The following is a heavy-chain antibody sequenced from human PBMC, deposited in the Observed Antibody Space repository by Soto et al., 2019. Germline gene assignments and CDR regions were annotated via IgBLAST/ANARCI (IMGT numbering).Heavy chain of an antibody. J-gene: IGHJ4*02. D-gene: IGHD7-27*01. CDR2: IYDRGST. CDR1: GGSISSGDYY. Sequence: QVQLQESGPGLVKPSQTLSLTCTVSGGSISSGDYYWSWIRQSPGKGLEWIGHIYDRGSTYSNPSLNSRVFILVDTSKNQFSLNLNSVTAADTAVYYCARGLSGDKDDYWGRGTLVTVSS. V-gene: IGHV4-30-4*01. CDR3: ARGLSGDKDDY.